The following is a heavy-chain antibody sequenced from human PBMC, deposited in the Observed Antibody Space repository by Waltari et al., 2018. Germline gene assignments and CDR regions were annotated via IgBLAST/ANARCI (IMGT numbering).Heavy chain of an antibody. J-gene: IGHJ6*03. CDR2: VDPEDGET. Sequence: EVQLVQSGAEVKKPGATVKISCKVSGYTFTDYYMHWVQQAPGKGLEWMGLVDPEDGETIYAEKFQGRVTIPADTSKNQFSLKLSSVTAADTAVYYCARGVVEKWLVRGSYMDVWGKGTTVTVSS. CDR3: ARGVVEKWLVRGSYMDV. CDR1: GYTFTDYY. V-gene: IGHV1-69-2*01. D-gene: IGHD6-19*01.